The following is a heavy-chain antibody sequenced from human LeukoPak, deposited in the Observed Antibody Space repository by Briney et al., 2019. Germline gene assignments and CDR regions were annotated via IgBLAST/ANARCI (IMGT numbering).Heavy chain of an antibody. CDR2: IYYSGST. V-gene: IGHV4-30-4*08. CDR3: ARDCYYDSSGYGVSRAFDI. D-gene: IGHD3-22*01. CDR1: GGSISSGDYY. J-gene: IGHJ3*02. Sequence: PSETLSLTCTVSGGSISSGDYYWSWIRQPPGKGLEWIGYIYYSGSTYYNPSLKSRVTISVDTSKNQFSLKLSSVTAADTAVYYCARDCYYDSSGYGVSRAFDIWGQGAMVTVSS.